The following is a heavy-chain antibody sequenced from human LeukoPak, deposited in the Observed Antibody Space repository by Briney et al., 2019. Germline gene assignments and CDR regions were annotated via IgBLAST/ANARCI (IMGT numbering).Heavy chain of an antibody. CDR3: ARGSMDIVLMVF. D-gene: IGHD2-8*01. Sequence: ASVKVSCKASGYTFTSYDINWVRQATGQGLEWMGWMNPNSGNTRYAQKFQGRVTMTRNTSISTAYMELSSLRSEDTAVYYCARGSMDIVLMVFWGQGTLVTVSS. J-gene: IGHJ4*02. V-gene: IGHV1-8*01. CDR1: GYTFTSYD. CDR2: MNPNSGNT.